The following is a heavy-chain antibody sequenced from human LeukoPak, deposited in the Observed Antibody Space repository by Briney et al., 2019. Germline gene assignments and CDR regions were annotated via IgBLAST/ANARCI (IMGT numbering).Heavy chain of an antibody. J-gene: IGHJ4*02. V-gene: IGHV1-18*01. CDR3: ARGGEFVVVTATPFDY. CDR1: GYTFTSYG. CDR2: ISAYNGNT. D-gene: IGHD2-21*02. Sequence: ASVKVSCKASGYTFTSYGISWVRQAPGQGLEWMGWISAYNGNTNYAQELQGRVTMTTDTSTSTAYMELRSLRSDDTAVYYCARGGEFVVVTATPFDYWGQGTLVTVSS.